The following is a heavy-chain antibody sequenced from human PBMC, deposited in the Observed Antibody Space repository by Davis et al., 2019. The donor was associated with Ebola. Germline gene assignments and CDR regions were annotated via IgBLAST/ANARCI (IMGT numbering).Heavy chain of an antibody. V-gene: IGHV3-30*14. D-gene: IGHD3-10*01. CDR2: ISYDGSNK. CDR1: GFTFSSYA. Sequence: GESLKISCAASGFTFSSYAMHWVRQAPGKGLEWVAVISYDGSNKYYADSVKGRFTISRDNSKNTLYLQMNSLRVEDTATYYCVGGEKGDYWGQGTLVTVSS. J-gene: IGHJ4*02. CDR3: VGGEKGDY.